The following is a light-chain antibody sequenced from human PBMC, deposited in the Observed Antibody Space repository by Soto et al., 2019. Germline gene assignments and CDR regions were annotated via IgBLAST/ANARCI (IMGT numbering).Light chain of an antibody. CDR3: GTWESSLIFVV. Sequence: QSVLTQPPSVSAAPGQKVTISCSGSSSNIGNNYVSWYKQLPGTAPKLLIYYNNNRPSGIPDRFSASKSGTSPTLAITGLQTGDEADNYCGTWESSLIFVVFGEGTNRPS. CDR1: SSNIGNNY. CDR2: YNN. J-gene: IGLJ2*01. V-gene: IGLV1-51*01.